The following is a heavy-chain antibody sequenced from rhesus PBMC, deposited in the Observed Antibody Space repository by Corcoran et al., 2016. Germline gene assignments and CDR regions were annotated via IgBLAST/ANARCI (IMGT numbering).Heavy chain of an antibody. CDR1: GFTFSSYG. J-gene: IGHJ6*01. CDR2: KSLDESKK. V-gene: IGHV3-54*02. D-gene: IGHD1-26*01. Sequence: EVQLVESGGGLVQPGGSLRLSCAASGFTFSSYGMHWVRQAPGKGLEWVAVKSLDESKKYYADSVKDRFTISRDNSKNMLYLQMNNLKLEDTAVYYCARKNNWNYWESYGLDSWGQGVVVTVSS. CDR3: ARKNNWNYWESYGLDS.